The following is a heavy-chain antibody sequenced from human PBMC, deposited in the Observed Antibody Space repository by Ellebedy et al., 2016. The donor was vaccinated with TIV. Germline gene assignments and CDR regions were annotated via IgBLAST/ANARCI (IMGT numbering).Heavy chain of an antibody. Sequence: SETLSLXXAVYGGSFSGYYWSWVRQPPGKGLEWIGEVNHSGSTNYNPSLKSRVTMSVDTSKNQFSLKLSSVTAADTAVYYCARGEYQLPQVTYYYYYMDVWGKGTTVTVSS. CDR1: GGSFSGYY. V-gene: IGHV4-34*01. D-gene: IGHD2-2*01. J-gene: IGHJ6*03. CDR2: VNHSGST. CDR3: ARGEYQLPQVTYYYYYMDV.